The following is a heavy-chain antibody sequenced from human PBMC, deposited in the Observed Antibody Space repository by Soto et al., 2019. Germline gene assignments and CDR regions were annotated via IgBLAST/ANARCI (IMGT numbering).Heavy chain of an antibody. D-gene: IGHD2-2*01. CDR3: ATYRGYCSSTSCYAWVYYFDY. CDR1: GYTLTELS. V-gene: IGHV1-24*01. CDR2: FDPEDGET. J-gene: IGHJ4*02. Sequence: GASVKVSCKVSGYTLTELSMHWVRQAPGKGLEWMGGFDPEDGETIYAQKFQGRVTMTEDTSTDTAYMELSSLRSEDTAVYYCATYRGYCSSTSCYAWVYYFDYWGQGTLVTVSS.